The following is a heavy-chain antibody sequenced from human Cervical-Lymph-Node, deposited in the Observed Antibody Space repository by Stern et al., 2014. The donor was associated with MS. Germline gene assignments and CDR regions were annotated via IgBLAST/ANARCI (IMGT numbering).Heavy chain of an antibody. CDR1: GYTFIRYY. CDR2: VNANGCSA. D-gene: IGHD5/OR15-5a*01. V-gene: IGHV1-46*01. J-gene: IGHJ6*02. CDR3: ATLYDSSGNYGMEV. Sequence: VQLVESGAQVKQPGASVKVSCKGSGYTFIRYYIQWVRQAPGQGLEWMGIVNANGCSARYAQKCQDRVAMASDTSTSTVSMELSSLRSEDTAVYYCATLYDSSGNYGMEVWGQGTTVIVSS.